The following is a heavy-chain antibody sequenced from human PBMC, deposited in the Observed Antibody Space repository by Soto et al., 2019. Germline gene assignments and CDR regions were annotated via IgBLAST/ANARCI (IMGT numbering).Heavy chain of an antibody. CDR1: GGSISSYY. Sequence: QVQLQESGPGLVKPSETLSLTCTVSGGSISSYYWSWIRQPPGKGLEWIGYIYYSGSTNYNPSPNARATISVPXSXTXXSLKLTSVTAADPAVYYCARAPAPLYTSSSYHFDYWGQGTLVTVSS. CDR3: ARAPAPLYTSSSYHFDY. CDR2: IYYSGST. D-gene: IGHD6-13*01. V-gene: IGHV4-59*01. J-gene: IGHJ4*02.